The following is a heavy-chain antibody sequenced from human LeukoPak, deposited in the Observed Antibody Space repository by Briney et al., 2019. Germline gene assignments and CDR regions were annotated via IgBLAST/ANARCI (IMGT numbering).Heavy chain of an antibody. CDR1: GGSISGYY. V-gene: IGHV4-59*01. J-gene: IGHJ4*02. CDR2: IYYSGST. D-gene: IGHD3-10*02. Sequence: SETLSLTCSVSGGSISGYYWSWIRQPPGKGLEWIGYIYYSGSTDYKPSLKSRVTISVDTSKNQFSLQLSSVTAADTAVYYCARGTMFPYYFDYWGQGTLVTVSS. CDR3: ARGTMFPYYFDY.